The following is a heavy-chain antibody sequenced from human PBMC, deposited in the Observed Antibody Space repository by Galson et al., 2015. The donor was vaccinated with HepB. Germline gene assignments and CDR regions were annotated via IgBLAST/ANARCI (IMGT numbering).Heavy chain of an antibody. CDR2: ISEDGSEK. CDR3: ARAPVDLDDSLSGFDY. J-gene: IGHJ4*02. D-gene: IGHD3-9*01. Sequence: SLRLSCAPSGFTFSNYCMTWVRQAPGKGLEWVGNISEDGSEKFYGDSVKGRFTISRDNAEKSLFLQMNSLRSEDTAVYYCARAPVDLDDSLSGFDYWGQGTLVTVSS. CDR1: GFTFSNYC. V-gene: IGHV3-7*03.